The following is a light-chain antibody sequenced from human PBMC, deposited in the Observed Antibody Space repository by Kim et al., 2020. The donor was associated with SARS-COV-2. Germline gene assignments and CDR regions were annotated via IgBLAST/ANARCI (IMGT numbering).Light chain of an antibody. CDR2: GAS. CDR3: QQYDKSPIT. Sequence: EIVLTQSPGTLSLSPGESATLSCRASQSVYSNYFAWYQQKPGQAPRLLIYGASSRATGIPDRFSGSGSGTDFSLTISRLEPEDFAVYYCQQYDKSPITFGQGTRLEIK. V-gene: IGKV3-20*01. J-gene: IGKJ5*01. CDR1: QSVYSNY.